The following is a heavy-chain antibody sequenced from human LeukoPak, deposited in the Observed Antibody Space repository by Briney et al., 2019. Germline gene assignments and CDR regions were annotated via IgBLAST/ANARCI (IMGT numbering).Heavy chain of an antibody. J-gene: IGHJ4*02. CDR1: GGSISSSSYY. CDR3: AVGERSDTGWASNVDY. CDR2: IYYSGST. V-gene: IGHV4-39*01. D-gene: IGHD1-1*01. Sequence: SETLSLTCTVSGGSISSSSYYWGWIRQPPGKGLEWIGSIYYSGSTYYNPSLKSRLTISVDTSKNQFSLKLSSVTAADTAVYYCAVGERSDTGWASNVDYWGQGTLVTVSS.